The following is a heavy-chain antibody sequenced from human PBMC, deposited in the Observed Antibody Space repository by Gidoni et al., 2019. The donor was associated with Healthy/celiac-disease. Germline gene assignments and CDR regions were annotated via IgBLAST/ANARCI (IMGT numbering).Heavy chain of an antibody. CDR1: GFTFSSYG. D-gene: IGHD3-22*01. Sequence: QVQLVESGGGVVQPGRSLRLSCAASGFTFSSYGLDWVRQAPGKGLEWVAVISYDGSNKYYADAVKGRFTISRDNSKNTLYLQMNSLRAEDTAVYYCAKLPSTYYYDSSGYSFDYWGQGTLVTVSS. J-gene: IGHJ4*02. CDR3: AKLPSTYYYDSSGYSFDY. V-gene: IGHV3-30*18. CDR2: ISYDGSNK.